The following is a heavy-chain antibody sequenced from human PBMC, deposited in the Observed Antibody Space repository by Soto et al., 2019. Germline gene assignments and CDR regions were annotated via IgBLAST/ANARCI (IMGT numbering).Heavy chain of an antibody. CDR2: INSDGSST. CDR1: GFTFSSYW. D-gene: IGHD2-21*01. CDR3: ARDHVVSRNWFDP. J-gene: IGHJ5*02. V-gene: IGHV3-74*01. Sequence: EVQLVESGGGLVQPGGSLRLSCAASGFTFSSYWMHWLRQAPGKGLVWVSRINSDGSSTSYADSVKGRFTISRDNAKNPLYLQMNSLRAEDTAVYYCARDHVVSRNWFDPWGQGTLVTVSS.